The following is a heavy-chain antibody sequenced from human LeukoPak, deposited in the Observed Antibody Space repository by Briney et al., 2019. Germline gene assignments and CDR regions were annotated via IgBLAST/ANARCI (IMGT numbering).Heavy chain of an antibody. Sequence: ASVKVSCKASGGTFSSYTISWVRQAPGQGLEWMGRIIPILGIANYAQKFQGRVTITADKSTSTAYMELSSLRSEDTAVYYCARVVMRYDSSGYGAFDIWGQGTMVTVSS. CDR1: GGTFSSYT. CDR3: ARVVMRYDSSGYGAFDI. J-gene: IGHJ3*02. D-gene: IGHD3-22*01. CDR2: IIPILGIA. V-gene: IGHV1-69*02.